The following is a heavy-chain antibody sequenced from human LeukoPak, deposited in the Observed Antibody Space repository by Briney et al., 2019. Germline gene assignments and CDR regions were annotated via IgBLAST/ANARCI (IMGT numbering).Heavy chain of an antibody. V-gene: IGHV1-2*02. D-gene: IGHD2-15*01. CDR1: GYTFTGYY. J-gene: IGHJ4*02. CDR2: INPNSGGT. CDR3: ARVLGYCSGDSCYSDGD. Sequence: ASVKVSCKASGYTFTGYYMHWVRQAPGQGLEWMGWINPNSGGTNYAQKFQGRVTMTRDTSISTAYVELSRLKSDDTAMYYCARVLGYCSGDSCYSDGDWGQGTLVTVSS.